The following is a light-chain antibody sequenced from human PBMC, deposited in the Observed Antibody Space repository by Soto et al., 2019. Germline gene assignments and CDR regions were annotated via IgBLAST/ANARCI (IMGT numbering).Light chain of an antibody. CDR1: HTISRY. CDR2: AAP. V-gene: IGKV1-39*01. CDR3: QQTYTAPYT. J-gene: IGKJ2*01. Sequence: DTQMTQSPSSLSAPVGEGVTITCRTIHTISRYLSWYQNKPGKAPNLLVYAAPTLQGGAQSTFSGRGAGTDFTLTISGLQPEDFATDYCQQTYTAPYTFGRGTKLEIK.